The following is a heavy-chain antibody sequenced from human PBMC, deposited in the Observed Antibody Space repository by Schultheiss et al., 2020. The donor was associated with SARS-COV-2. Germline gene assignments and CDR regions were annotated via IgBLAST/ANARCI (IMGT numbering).Heavy chain of an antibody. D-gene: IGHD6-13*01. CDR3: ARSWSRSYYFDY. J-gene: IGHJ4*02. V-gene: IGHV4-34*09. Sequence: LRLSCVVYGGSFSDYYWTWIRQPPGKGLEWIGSIYYSGSTYYNPSLKSRVTISVDTSKNQFSLKLSSVTAADTAVYYCARSWSRSYYFDYWGQGTLVTVSS. CDR1: GGSFSDYY. CDR2: IYYSGST.